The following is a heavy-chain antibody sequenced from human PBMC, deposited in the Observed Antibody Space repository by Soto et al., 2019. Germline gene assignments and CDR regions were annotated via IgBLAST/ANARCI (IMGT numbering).Heavy chain of an antibody. CDR2: ISSSAGTI. D-gene: IGHD3-3*01. V-gene: IGHV3-11*01. Sequence: LRLSCAASGFPFRERYMDWVRQAPGTGREWVSYISSSAGTIYYADSAKTRFTISRDNAKNSLYLHMDSLRAEDTAVYYFVIGGDNDFCSGLNGYWGQGNLVTVSS. J-gene: IGHJ4*02. CDR3: VIGGDNDFCSGLNGY. CDR1: GFPFRERY.